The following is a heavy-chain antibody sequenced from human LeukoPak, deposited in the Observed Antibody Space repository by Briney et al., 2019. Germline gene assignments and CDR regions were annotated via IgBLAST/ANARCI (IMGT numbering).Heavy chain of an antibody. V-gene: IGHV3-33*01. CDR3: ARDQFGY. CDR2: IWYDGSNR. D-gene: IGHD3-10*01. Sequence: GGSLRLSCAASGFTFSSYGMHWVRQAPGKGLEWVAAIWYDGSNRYYADSVKGRFTIYRDNSKNTLSLQMNSLRDEDTAVYYCARDQFGYWGQGTLVTVSS. CDR1: GFTFSSYG. J-gene: IGHJ4*02.